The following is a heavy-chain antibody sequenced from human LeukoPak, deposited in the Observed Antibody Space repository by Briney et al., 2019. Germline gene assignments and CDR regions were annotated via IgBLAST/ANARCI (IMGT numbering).Heavy chain of an antibody. CDR2: IYHSGST. V-gene: IGHV4-59*01. CDR3: ARGQWLPVFDY. Sequence: SETLSLTCSVSGGFNTHYYWTWIRQPPGKGLELIGYIYHSGSTNYDPSLNSRVTISVDTSKNHFSLKLSSVTAADTAVYYCARGQWLPVFDYWGQGTLVTVSS. J-gene: IGHJ4*02. D-gene: IGHD3-22*01. CDR1: GGFNTHYY.